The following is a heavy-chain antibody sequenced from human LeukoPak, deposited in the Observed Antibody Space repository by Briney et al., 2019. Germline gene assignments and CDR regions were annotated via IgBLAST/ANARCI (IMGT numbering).Heavy chain of an antibody. J-gene: IGHJ4*02. CDR3: ARHGGAVAGSAYY. V-gene: IGHV4-39*01. Sequence: SETLSLTCTVSGGSIRSSYYYWGWIRQPPGKGLERIGSIYDSGSTYYNPSLKSRDTISVDTSKNQFSLKLSSVTAADTAVYYCARHGGAVAGSAYYWGQGILVTVSS. D-gene: IGHD6-19*01. CDR2: IYDSGST. CDR1: GGSIRSSYYY.